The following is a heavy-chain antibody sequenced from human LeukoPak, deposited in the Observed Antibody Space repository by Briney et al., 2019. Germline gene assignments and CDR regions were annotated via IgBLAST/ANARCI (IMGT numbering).Heavy chain of an antibody. CDR2: INTDSSDI. V-gene: IGHV3-21*05. CDR3: ARDTFQPGLIDC. CDR1: GFTFSRYA. J-gene: IGHJ4*02. D-gene: IGHD2-2*01. Sequence: GGSLTLSCAASGFTFSRYAMNWVRQAPGKGLEWVSYINTDSSDIRYADSVKGRFTISRDNDRNTLYLQLRSLRAEDSAFYYCARDTFQPGLIDCWGQGTLVTFSS.